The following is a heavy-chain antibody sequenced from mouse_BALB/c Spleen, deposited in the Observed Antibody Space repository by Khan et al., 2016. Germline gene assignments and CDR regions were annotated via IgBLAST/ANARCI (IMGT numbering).Heavy chain of an antibody. V-gene: IGHV5-6-5*01. CDR1: GFTFSSYA. D-gene: IGHD1-1*01. CDR2: ISSGGST. CDR3: ARDYYGSEGFAY. J-gene: IGHJ3*01. Sequence: EVELVESGGGLVKPGGSLKLSCAASGFTFSSYAMSWVRQTPEKRLEWVASISSGGSTYYPDSVKGRFTISRDNARNILYLQMSSLRSEDTAMYYCARDYYGSEGFAYWGQGTLVTVSA.